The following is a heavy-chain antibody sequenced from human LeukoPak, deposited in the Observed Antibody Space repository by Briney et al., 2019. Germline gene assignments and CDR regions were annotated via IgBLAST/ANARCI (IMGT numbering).Heavy chain of an antibody. D-gene: IGHD5-18*01. V-gene: IGHV1-2*02. CDR1: GYTFTGYY. Sequence: ASVKVSCMASGYTFTGYYMHWVRQAPGQGLEWMGWINPNSGGTNYAQKFQGRVTMTRDTSISTAYMELSRLGSDDTAVYYCARDSVDTAIDYWGQGTLVTVSS. CDR2: INPNSGGT. CDR3: ARDSVDTAIDY. J-gene: IGHJ4*02.